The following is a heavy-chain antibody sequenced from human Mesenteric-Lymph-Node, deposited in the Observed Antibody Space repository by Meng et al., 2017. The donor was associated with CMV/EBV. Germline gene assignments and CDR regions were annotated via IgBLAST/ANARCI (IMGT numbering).Heavy chain of an antibody. CDR1: GYTFTSYD. J-gene: IGHJ4*02. Sequence: ASVKVSCKASGYTFTSYDFNWVRQATGQGLEWMGWMNPNSGNTGYAQKFQGRVTMTRNTSISTAYMELSSLRSEDTAVYYCARAHRYCSSTSCLYYFDYWGQGTLVTVSS. D-gene: IGHD2-2*01. V-gene: IGHV1-8*01. CDR3: ARAHRYCSSTSCLYYFDY. CDR2: MNPNSGNT.